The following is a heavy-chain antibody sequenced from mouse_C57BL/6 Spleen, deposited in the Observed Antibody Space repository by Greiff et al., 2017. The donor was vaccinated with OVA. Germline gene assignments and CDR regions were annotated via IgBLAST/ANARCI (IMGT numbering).Heavy chain of an antibody. Sequence: VQLKESGPGLVKPSQSLSLTCSVTGYSITSGYYWNWIRQFPGNKLEWMGYISYDGSNNYNPSLKNRISINRDTSKNQFFLKLNSVTTEDTATYYCARDVSSYWGQGTTLTVSS. CDR2: ISYDGSN. CDR1: GYSITSGYY. J-gene: IGHJ2*01. CDR3: ARDVSSY. D-gene: IGHD6-2*01. V-gene: IGHV3-6*01.